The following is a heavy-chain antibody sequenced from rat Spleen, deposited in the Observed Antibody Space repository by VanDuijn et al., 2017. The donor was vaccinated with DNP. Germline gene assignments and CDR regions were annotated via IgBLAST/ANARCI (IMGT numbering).Heavy chain of an antibody. J-gene: IGHJ4*01. Sequence: EVQLVESGGDLVQPGRSLKLSCAASGFTFSNYYMAWVRQAPKKGLEWVATISSSGRNSYYPDSVKGRFAISRDNAKSSLYLQMNSLKSEDTATYYCASVYDGYPPYTMDAWGQGTSVTVSS. CDR1: GFTFSNYY. CDR2: ISSSGRNS. V-gene: IGHV5-25*01. CDR3: ASVYDGYPPYTMDA. D-gene: IGHD1-12*03.